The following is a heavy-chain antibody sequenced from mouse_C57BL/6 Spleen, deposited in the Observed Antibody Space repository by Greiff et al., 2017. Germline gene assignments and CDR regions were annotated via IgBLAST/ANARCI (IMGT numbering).Heavy chain of an antibody. CDR3: APYGNYDFDY. J-gene: IGHJ2*01. V-gene: IGHV1-4*01. D-gene: IGHD2-1*01. CDR2: INPSSGYT. CDR1: GYTFPSYT. Sequence: QVQLQQSGAELARPGASVPMSCKASGYTFPSYTMHWVKQRPGQGLEWIGYINPSSGYTKYNQKFKDKATLTADKSSSTAYMQLSSLTSEDSAVYYCAPYGNYDFDYWGQGTTLTVSS.